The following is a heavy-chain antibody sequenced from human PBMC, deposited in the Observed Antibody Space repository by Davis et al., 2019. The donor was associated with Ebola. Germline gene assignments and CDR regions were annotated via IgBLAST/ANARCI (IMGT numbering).Heavy chain of an antibody. CDR3: AKAGAYGDYVLDY. V-gene: IGHV3-23*01. CDR2: ISGSGGTT. J-gene: IGHJ4*02. CDR1: GFTFSSYA. Sequence: GESLKISCAASGFTFSSYAMSWVRQAPGTGLEWASAISGSGGTTFYADSVKGRFTISRDNSKNTLYLQVNSLRAEDTAVYYCAKAGAYGDYVLDYWGQGTLVTVSS. D-gene: IGHD4-17*01.